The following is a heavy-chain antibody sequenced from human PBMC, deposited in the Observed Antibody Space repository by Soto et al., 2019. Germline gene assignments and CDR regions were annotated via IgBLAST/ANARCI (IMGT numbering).Heavy chain of an antibody. CDR3: AKGGWYWLSTVYENWFDP. Sequence: PGGSLRLSCAASGFTFDDYAMHWVRQAPGKGLEWVLCISWFSGRLGYADSVKGRFTISRDNAKNSLFLQMNSLRAEDTALFYCAKGGWYWLSTVYENWFDPWGQGTLVTVS. CDR2: ISWFSGRL. J-gene: IGHJ5*02. V-gene: IGHV3-9*01. CDR1: GFTFDDYA. D-gene: IGHD2-8*02.